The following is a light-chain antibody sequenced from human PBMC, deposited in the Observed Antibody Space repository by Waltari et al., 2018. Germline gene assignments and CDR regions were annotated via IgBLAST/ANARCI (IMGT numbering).Light chain of an antibody. Sequence: QSALTQPASVSGSPGQSITISCTGTSRDVGGYNYFSWYQQHPGKAPKLMIYGVSRRPSGVSNRFSGSKSGNTASLTISGLQAEDEADYYCNSYTSSSTSYVVFGGGTKLTVL. J-gene: IGLJ2*01. CDR1: SRDVGGYNY. V-gene: IGLV2-14*01. CDR2: GVS. CDR3: NSYTSSSTSYVV.